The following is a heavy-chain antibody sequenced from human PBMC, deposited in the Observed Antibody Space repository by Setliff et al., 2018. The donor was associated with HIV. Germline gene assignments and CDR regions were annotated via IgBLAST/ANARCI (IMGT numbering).Heavy chain of an antibody. CDR3: AREFMPVMYARQGGRFDP. J-gene: IGHJ5*02. Sequence: AAVKVSCKDSGGTLSNYPISWVRQVRGQGLEWMGRISPVLRTTKYGQEFQGRVSITADTSTNTVYMELSSLRFEDTAGYYCAREFMPVMYARQGGRFDPWGQGTLVTVSS. D-gene: IGHD2-8*01. CDR2: ISPVLRTT. V-gene: IGHV1-69*08. CDR1: GGTLSNYP.